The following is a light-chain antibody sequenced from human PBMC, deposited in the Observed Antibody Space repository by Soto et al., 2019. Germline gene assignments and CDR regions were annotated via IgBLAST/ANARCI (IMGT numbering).Light chain of an antibody. V-gene: IGKV1-39*01. CDR3: QQSYSTPRT. CDR2: AAS. J-gene: IGKJ2*01. Sequence: DIQMTQSPSSLSASVGDRVTITCRASQSMSSYLNWYQQKPGKAPKLLIYAASSLQSGVPSRFSGSGSGTDFTLTISSLQPEDFASYVCQQSYSTPRTFGQGTKLEIK. CDR1: QSMSSY.